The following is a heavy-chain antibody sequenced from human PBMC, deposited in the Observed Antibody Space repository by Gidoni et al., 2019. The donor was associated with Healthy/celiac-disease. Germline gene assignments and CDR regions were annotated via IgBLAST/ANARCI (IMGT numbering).Heavy chain of an antibody. CDR3: ARRSTPYSSSWDFFDY. J-gene: IGHJ4*02. Sequence: EVQRVQSGAEVTKPGASLMIACKGPGHCFTSYWIGWVRQMPGKGLEWMGIIYPGDSDTRYSPSFQGQVTISADKSISTAYLQWSRLKASDTAMYYCARRSTPYSSSWDFFDYWGQGTLVTVSS. CDR1: GHCFTSYW. D-gene: IGHD6-13*01. V-gene: IGHV5-51*03. CDR2: IYPGDSDT.